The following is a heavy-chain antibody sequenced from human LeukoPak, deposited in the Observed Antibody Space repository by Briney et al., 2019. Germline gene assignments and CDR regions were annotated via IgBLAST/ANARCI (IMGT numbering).Heavy chain of an antibody. CDR1: GFTVSNNY. D-gene: IGHD1-26*01. Sequence: GGSQRLSCAASGFTVSNNYMSWVRQAPGKGLVWVSRISPDGTSTTYADSVKGRFTISRDSAKNTLYLQMNTLRAEDTAVYYCVYSGNFRFDYWGQGALVTVSS. V-gene: IGHV3-74*01. CDR2: ISPDGTST. J-gene: IGHJ4*02. CDR3: VYSGNFRFDY.